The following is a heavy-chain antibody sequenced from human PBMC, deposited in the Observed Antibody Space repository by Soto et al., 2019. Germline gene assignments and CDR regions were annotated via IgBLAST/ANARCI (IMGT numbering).Heavy chain of an antibody. J-gene: IGHJ6*02. Sequence: EVQLVETGGGLIQPGGSLRLSCAASGFTVSSNYMSWVRQAPGKGLEWVSVIYSGGSTYYADSVKGRFTISRDNSKNTLYLQMNSLRAEDTAVYYCAKDDSYGVRPQTPADVWGQGTTVTVSS. CDR2: IYSGGST. CDR1: GFTVSSNY. D-gene: IGHD5-18*01. CDR3: AKDDSYGVRPQTPADV. V-gene: IGHV3-53*05.